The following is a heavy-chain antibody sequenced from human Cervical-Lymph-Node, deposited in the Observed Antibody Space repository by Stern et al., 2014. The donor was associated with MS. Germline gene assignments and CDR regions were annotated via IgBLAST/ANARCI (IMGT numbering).Heavy chain of an antibody. J-gene: IGHJ3*02. Sequence: VQLVQSGPEMKKPGASVKGSCKASGYTFLRYGLGWVRQAPGQGLEWMGWISGHNGNTNYAQKFQDRVNMTTDTSTNTAYMELRSLTSADTAVYYCARGEVYGFDIWGQGTVVTVSA. D-gene: IGHD5/OR15-5a*01. CDR3: ARGEVYGFDI. CDR1: GYTFLRYG. V-gene: IGHV1-18*01. CDR2: ISGHNGNT.